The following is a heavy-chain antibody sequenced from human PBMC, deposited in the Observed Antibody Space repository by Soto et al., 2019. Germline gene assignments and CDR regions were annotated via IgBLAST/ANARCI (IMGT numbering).Heavy chain of an antibody. J-gene: IGHJ6*02. V-gene: IGHV1-2*04. CDR2: INPNSGGT. CDR3: ARGARIQLWLLGARYGMDV. CDR1: GYTFTGYY. Sequence: QVQLVQAGAEVKKPGASVKVSCKASGYTFTGYYMHWVRQAPGQGLEWMGWINPNSGGTNYAQKFQGWVTMTRDTSISTAYMELSRLRSDDTAVYYCARGARIQLWLLGARYGMDVWGQGTTVTVSS. D-gene: IGHD5-18*01.